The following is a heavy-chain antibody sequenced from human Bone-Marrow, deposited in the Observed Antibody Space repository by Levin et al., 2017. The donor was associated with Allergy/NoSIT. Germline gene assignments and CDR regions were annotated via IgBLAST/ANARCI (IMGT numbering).Heavy chain of an antibody. V-gene: IGHV1-2*02. CDR1: GYTFTGYH. J-gene: IGHJ4*02. CDR3: ARTYYFDRTDLFWGLDH. Sequence: GGSLRLSCKTSGYTFTGYHIHWVRQAPGQGLEWMGWINTNTGVTKYAQTFQDRITLTRDTSISTAYMELNSMKSDDTATYYCARTYYFDRTDLFWGLDHWGQGTLVTVSS. CDR2: INTNTGVT. D-gene: IGHD3-22*01.